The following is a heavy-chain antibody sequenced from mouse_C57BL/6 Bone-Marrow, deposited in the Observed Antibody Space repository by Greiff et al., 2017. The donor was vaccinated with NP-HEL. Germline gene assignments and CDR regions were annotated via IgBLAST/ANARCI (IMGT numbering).Heavy chain of an antibody. CDR2: IYPGSGST. D-gene: IGHD2-3*01. CDR3: ALIYDGYYYFDY. J-gene: IGHJ2*01. V-gene: IGHV1-55*01. Sequence: VQLQQPGAELVKPGASVKMSCKASSYTFTSYWITWVKQRPGQGLEWIGDIYPGSGSTNYNEKFKSKATLTVDTSSSTAYMQLSSLTSEDSAVYYCALIYDGYYYFDYWGQGTTLTVSS. CDR1: SYTFTSYW.